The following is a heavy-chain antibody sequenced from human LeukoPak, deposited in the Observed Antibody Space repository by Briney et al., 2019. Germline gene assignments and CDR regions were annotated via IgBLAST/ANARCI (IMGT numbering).Heavy chain of an antibody. Sequence: MPSETLSLTCAVYGGSFSGYYWSWIRQPPGKGLEWIGEINHSGSTNYNPSLKSRVTISVDTSKNQFSLKLSSVTAADTAVYYCASGCYDSSGFRDYWGQGTLVTVSS. V-gene: IGHV4-34*01. CDR3: ASGCYDSSGFRDY. CDR1: GGSFSGYY. D-gene: IGHD3-22*01. CDR2: INHSGST. J-gene: IGHJ4*02.